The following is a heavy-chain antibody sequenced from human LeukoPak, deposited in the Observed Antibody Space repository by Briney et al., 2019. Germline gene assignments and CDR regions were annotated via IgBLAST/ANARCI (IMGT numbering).Heavy chain of an antibody. CDR3: AKNPSSGWLLPFDY. J-gene: IGHJ4*02. D-gene: IGHD6-19*01. CDR2: IEYSGGSA. CDR1: GFIFSTYN. V-gene: IGHV3-23*01. Sequence: GGSLRLSCSASGFIFSTYNMNWVRQAPGKGLEWVASIEYSGGSAYYADSVKGRFSISREDSKNTLYLQMNSLRAEDTAVYYCAKNPSSGWLLPFDYWGQGTLVTVSS.